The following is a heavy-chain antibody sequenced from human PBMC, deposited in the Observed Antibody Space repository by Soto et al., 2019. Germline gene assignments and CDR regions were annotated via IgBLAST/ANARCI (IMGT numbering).Heavy chain of an antibody. J-gene: IGHJ4*02. D-gene: IGHD6-6*01. CDR1: GFTFSSYW. V-gene: IGHV3-7*03. CDR2: IKQDGSEK. CDR3: ARDPWRGSSSPTFDY. Sequence: PGGSLRLSCAASGFTFSSYWMSWVRQAPGKGLEWVANIKQDGSEKYYVDSVKGRFTISRDNAKNSLYLQMNSLRAEDTAVYYCARDPWRGSSSPTFDYWGQGTLVTVSS.